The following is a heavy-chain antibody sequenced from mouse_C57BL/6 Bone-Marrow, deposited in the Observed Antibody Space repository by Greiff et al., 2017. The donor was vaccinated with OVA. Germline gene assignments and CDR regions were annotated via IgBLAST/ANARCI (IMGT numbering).Heavy chain of an antibody. Sequence: VQVVESGPGLVQPSQSLSITCTVSGFSLTSYGVHWVRQPPGKGLEWLGVIWSGGSTDYNAAFISRLSISKDNSKSQVFFKMNSLQADDTAIYYCAKNDDVGYFDYWGQGTTLTVSS. CDR3: AKNDDVGYFDY. CDR1: GFSLTSYG. J-gene: IGHJ2*01. V-gene: IGHV2-4*01. D-gene: IGHD2-12*01. CDR2: IWSGGST.